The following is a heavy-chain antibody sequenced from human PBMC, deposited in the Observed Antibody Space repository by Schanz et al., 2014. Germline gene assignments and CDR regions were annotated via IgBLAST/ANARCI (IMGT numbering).Heavy chain of an antibody. Sequence: QVQLVQSGAEVMKPGATVKVSCKASGYIFINSGISWVRQAPGQGLEWMGWISVYNHNKEYDQKFQGRVTMTTDTSTSTAYMALTDLRSDDTAVYYCARDRRFFDRDDLYYFDSWGQGTLVTVSS. CDR1: GYIFINSG. D-gene: IGHD3-3*01. V-gene: IGHV1-18*01. CDR3: ARDRRFFDRDDLYYFDS. J-gene: IGHJ4*02. CDR2: ISVYNHNK.